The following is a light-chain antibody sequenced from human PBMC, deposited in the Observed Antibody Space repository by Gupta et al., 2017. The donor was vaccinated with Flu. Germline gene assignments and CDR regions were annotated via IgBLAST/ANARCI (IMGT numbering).Light chain of an antibody. CDR3: QQYDNYSPLT. CDR1: QSISNL. CDR2: KAS. V-gene: IGKV1-5*03. Sequence: DIQITQSPSTLSASVGDRVTITCRASQSISNLLAWYQQKPGKAPKLLIYKASSLERGVPSRFSGSGSGTEFTLTISSLQPDDFATYYCQQYDNYSPLTFGGGTXVEIK. J-gene: IGKJ4*01.